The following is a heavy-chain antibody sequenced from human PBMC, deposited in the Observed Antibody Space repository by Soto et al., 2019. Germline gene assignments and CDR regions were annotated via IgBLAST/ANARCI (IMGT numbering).Heavy chain of an antibody. CDR1: GGSFSGYY. CDR3: ARRMWGNSSSSGSWFDP. V-gene: IGHV4-34*01. CDR2: INHSGST. Sequence: SETLSLTCAVYGGSFSGYYWSWIGQPPGKGLEWIGEINHSGSTNYNPSLKSRVTISVDTSKNQFSLKLSSVTAADTAVYYCARRMWGNSSSSGSWFDPWGQGTLVTVSS. J-gene: IGHJ5*02. D-gene: IGHD6-6*01.